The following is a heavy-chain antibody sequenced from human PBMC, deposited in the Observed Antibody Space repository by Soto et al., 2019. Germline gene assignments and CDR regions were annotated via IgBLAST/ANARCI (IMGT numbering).Heavy chain of an antibody. Sequence: ESGGGLVKPGGSLRLSCAASGFTFSSYSMNWVRQAPGKGLEWVSSISSSSSYIYYADSVKGRFTISRDNAKNSLYLQMKSLRAEDTAVYYCARDPYSSGWKNWFDPWGQGTLVTVSS. CDR1: GFTFSSYS. CDR2: ISSSSSYI. V-gene: IGHV3-21*01. CDR3: ARDPYSSGWKNWFDP. D-gene: IGHD6-19*01. J-gene: IGHJ5*02.